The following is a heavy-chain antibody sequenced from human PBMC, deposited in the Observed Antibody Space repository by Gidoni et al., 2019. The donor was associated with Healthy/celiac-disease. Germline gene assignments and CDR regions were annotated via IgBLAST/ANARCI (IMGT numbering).Heavy chain of an antibody. CDR2: ISAYNGNT. D-gene: IGHD3-10*01. CDR3: ARALTQYYYGSGSYDY. J-gene: IGHJ4*02. V-gene: IGHV1-18*01. CDR1: GYTFTSYG. Sequence: QVQLVQSGAEVKKPGASVKVSCKSSGYTFTSYGISWVRQAPGQGLEWMGWISAYNGNTNYAQKLQGRVTMTTDTSTSTAYMELRSLRSDDTAVYYCARALTQYYYGSGSYDYWGQGTLVTVSS.